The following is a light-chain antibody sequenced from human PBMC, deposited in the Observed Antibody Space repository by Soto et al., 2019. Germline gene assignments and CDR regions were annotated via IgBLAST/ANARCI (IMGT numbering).Light chain of an antibody. V-gene: IGKV3-20*01. J-gene: IGKJ1*01. CDR3: QQYGSSPPT. CDR1: QTVGYY. CDR2: DAS. Sequence: EIVLTQSPGTLSVCPGERATLSCRASQTVGYYLAWYQQKAGQAPRPLIYDASNRAPGIPARFSGSGSGTDFTLTISRLEPEDFAVYYCQQYGSSPPTFGQGTKVDIK.